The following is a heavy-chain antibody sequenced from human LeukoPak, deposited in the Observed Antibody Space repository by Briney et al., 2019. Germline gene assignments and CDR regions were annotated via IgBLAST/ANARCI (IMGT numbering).Heavy chain of an antibody. Sequence: PGRSLRLSCTASGFTFDDCAMAWVRQAPGKGLEWVSGINWNGGNRDYADSVKGRFTVSRDNAKNSLYLQMNSLSAEDTALYYCARSRSGSYYGGLFDYWGQGALVTVSS. CDR2: INWNGGNR. J-gene: IGHJ4*02. CDR1: GFTFDDCA. D-gene: IGHD3-10*01. V-gene: IGHV3-20*04. CDR3: ARSRSGSYYGGLFDY.